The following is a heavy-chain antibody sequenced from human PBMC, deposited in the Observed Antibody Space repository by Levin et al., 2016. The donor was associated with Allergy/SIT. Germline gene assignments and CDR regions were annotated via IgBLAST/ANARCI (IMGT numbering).Heavy chain of an antibody. Sequence: ASVKVSCKASGYTFTSYGISWVRQAPGQGLEWMGWISAYNGNTNYAQKLQGRVTMTTDTSTSTAYMELRSLRSDDTAVYYCARDTKNSGSYCLFDLWGRGTLVTVSS. D-gene: IGHD1-26*01. CDR3: ARDTKNSGSYCLFDL. J-gene: IGHJ2*01. CDR1: GYTFTSYG. V-gene: IGHV1-18*01. CDR2: ISAYNGNT.